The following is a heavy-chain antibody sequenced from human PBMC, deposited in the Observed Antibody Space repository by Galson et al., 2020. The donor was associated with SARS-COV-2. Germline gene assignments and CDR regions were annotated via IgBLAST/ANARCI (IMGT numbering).Heavy chain of an antibody. J-gene: IGHJ2*01. V-gene: IGHV3-7*03. CDR3: ARVGSSSWYFDI. Sequence: ETLSLTCAASGFTFSSYWMSWVRQAPGKGLEWVANIKQDGSEKYYVDSVKGRFTISRDNAKNSLYLQMNSLRAEDTAVYYCARVGSSSWYFDIWGRGTLVTVSS. D-gene: IGHD6-13*01. CDR2: IKQDGSEK. CDR1: GFTFSSYW.